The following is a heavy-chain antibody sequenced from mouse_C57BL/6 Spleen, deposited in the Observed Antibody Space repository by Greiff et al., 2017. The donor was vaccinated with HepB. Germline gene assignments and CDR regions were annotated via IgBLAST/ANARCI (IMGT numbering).Heavy chain of an antibody. CDR3: ARWAGARDFDY. Sequence: QVQLQQPGAELVKPGASVKLSCKASGYTFTSYWMQWVKQRPGQGLEWIGEIDPSDSYTNYNQKFKGKATLTVDTSSSTAYMQLSSLTSEDSAVYYCARWAGARDFDYWGQGTTLTVSS. V-gene: IGHV1-50*01. J-gene: IGHJ2*01. CDR1: GYTFTSYW. CDR2: IDPSDSYT. D-gene: IGHD3-3*01.